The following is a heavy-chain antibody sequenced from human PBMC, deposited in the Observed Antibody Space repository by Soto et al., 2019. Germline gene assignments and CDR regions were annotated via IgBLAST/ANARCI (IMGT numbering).Heavy chain of an antibody. CDR2: VSPYNGNA. CDR3: AREISLITAAPAY. Sequence: ASVKVSCKTSGYTFSNYAISWVRQAPGQGLEWMGWVSPYNGNANYTEKFQGRVSMTTDTSTTTAYMELTSLTSDDTAIYYCAREISLITAAPAYWGQGTMVTF. CDR1: GYTFSNYA. J-gene: IGHJ4*02. D-gene: IGHD1-20*01. V-gene: IGHV1-18*04.